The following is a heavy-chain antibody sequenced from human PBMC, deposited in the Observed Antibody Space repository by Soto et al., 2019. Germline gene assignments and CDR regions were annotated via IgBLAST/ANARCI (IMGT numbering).Heavy chain of an antibody. Sequence: QVQLQESGPGLVKPSQTLSLTCTVSGGSISSGGYYWSWIRQHPGKGLEWIGYIYYSGSTYYNPSLTRRVTISVDTSKTQCPLKLSSVTAADTAVYYCARGGRRSPGMDVWGQGTTVTVSS. V-gene: IGHV4-31*03. CDR2: IYYSGST. CDR1: GGSISSGGYY. CDR3: ARGGRRSPGMDV. J-gene: IGHJ6*02.